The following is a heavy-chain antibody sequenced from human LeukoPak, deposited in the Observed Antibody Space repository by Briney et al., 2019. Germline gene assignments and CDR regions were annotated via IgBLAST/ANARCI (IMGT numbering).Heavy chain of an antibody. Sequence: QPGGSLRLSCAASGFTFSSYEMNWVRQAPGKGLEWVSYISSSGSTIYYADSVKGRFTISRDNAKNSLYLQMNSLRAEDTAVYYCAREFGGGRDYYGMDVWGQGTTVTVS. D-gene: IGHD3-10*01. CDR2: ISSSGSTI. V-gene: IGHV3-48*03. J-gene: IGHJ6*02. CDR3: AREFGGGRDYYGMDV. CDR1: GFTFSSYE.